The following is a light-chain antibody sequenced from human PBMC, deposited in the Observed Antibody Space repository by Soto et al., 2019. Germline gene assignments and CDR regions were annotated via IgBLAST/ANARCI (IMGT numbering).Light chain of an antibody. V-gene: IGKV3-15*01. J-gene: IGKJ2*01. CDR2: GAS. CDR3: QQYNNWPPKQYT. CDR1: QSVSSN. Sequence: EIVMTQSPATLSVSPGERATLSCRASQSVSSNLAWYQHKPGQAPRLVIYGASTRATGIPARFSASGSGTEFSLTISSLQSEEFAVYFCQQYNNWPPKQYTFGQGTKLEIK.